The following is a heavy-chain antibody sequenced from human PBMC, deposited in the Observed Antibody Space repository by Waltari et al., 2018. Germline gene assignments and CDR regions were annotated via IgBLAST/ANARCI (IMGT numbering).Heavy chain of an antibody. CDR1: GYTFTGYY. CDR3: ARDLGSDYGNRDY. CDR2: INPNSGDT. V-gene: IGHV1-2*06. J-gene: IGHJ4*02. Sequence: QVHLVHSGAEVKKPGASVKASCQASGYTFTGYYRPWVRRAPGQGLGWMGRINPNSGDTKYAQKFQGRVTLTRDTSINTAYMELSSLKSDDTAVYYCARDLGSDYGNRDYWGQGTLVTVPS. D-gene: IGHD4-17*01.